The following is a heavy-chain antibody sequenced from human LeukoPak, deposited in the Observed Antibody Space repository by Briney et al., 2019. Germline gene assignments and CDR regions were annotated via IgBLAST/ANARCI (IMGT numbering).Heavy chain of an antibody. CDR1: GYIFTNYW. D-gene: IGHD3-22*01. V-gene: IGHV5-51*01. CDR3: ARIHYYDTSGYYMDNFDS. CDR2: IFPGDSDT. J-gene: IGHJ4*02. Sequence: GESLKISCKGSGYIFTNYWIGWVRQMPGKGLEWMGIIFPGDSDTKYSPSFQGQVTISVDRSISTAYLQWSSLKASDTAMYYCARIHYYDTSGYYMDNFDSWGQGTLVTVSS.